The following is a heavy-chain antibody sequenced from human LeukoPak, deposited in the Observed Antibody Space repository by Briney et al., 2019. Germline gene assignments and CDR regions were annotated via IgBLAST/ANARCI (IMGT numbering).Heavy chain of an antibody. Sequence: ASVKVSCKASGYTFTGYYMHWVRQAPGQGLEWMGWINPNSGGTNYAQKFQGRVTMTRDTSISTAYMEPSRLRSDDTAVYYCARVRVTSPLAPFDYWGQGTLVTVSS. CDR2: INPNSGGT. J-gene: IGHJ4*02. V-gene: IGHV1-2*02. CDR3: ARVRVTSPLAPFDY. D-gene: IGHD1-14*01. CDR1: GYTFTGYY.